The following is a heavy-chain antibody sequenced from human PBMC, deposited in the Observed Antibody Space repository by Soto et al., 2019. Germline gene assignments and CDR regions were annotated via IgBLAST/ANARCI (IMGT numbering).Heavy chain of an antibody. V-gene: IGHV1-69*06. Sequence: QVQLEQSGAEVKMPGSSVRVSCKASGGTFSEDAISWVRQAPGQGLEWMGGTIPISDSPKYAQKFQGRVIISADKSTGTSYMELSGLRYDDTAIYFCARGHTGFDVRLDSWGQGAPITVSS. J-gene: IGHJ5*01. D-gene: IGHD2-8*02. CDR3: ARGHTGFDVRLDS. CDR2: TIPISDSP. CDR1: GGTFSEDA.